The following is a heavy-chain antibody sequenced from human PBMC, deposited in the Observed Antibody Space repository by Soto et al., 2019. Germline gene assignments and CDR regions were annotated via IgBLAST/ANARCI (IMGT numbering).Heavy chain of an antibody. CDR1: GFTFSSYS. V-gene: IGHV3-21*01. J-gene: IGHJ4*02. Sequence: GGSLRLSCAASGFTFSSYSMNWVRQAPGKGLEWVSSISSSSSYIYYADSVKGRFTISRDNAKNSLYLQMNSLRAEDTAVYYCARALYCSGGSCQFEYWGQGTLVTVSS. D-gene: IGHD2-15*01. CDR2: ISSSSSYI. CDR3: ARALYCSGGSCQFEY.